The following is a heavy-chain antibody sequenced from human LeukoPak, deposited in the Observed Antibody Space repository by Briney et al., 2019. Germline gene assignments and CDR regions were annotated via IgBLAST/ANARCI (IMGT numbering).Heavy chain of an antibody. CDR2: ISYDGSNK. CDR3: AKSFGYSRSWFDN. J-gene: IGHJ4*02. CDR1: GFTLSSYG. D-gene: IGHD6-13*01. V-gene: IGHV3-30*18. Sequence: PGGSLRLSCAASGFTLSSYGMHWVRQAPGKGLEWVAVISYDGSNKYYADSVKGRFTISRDNSKNTLYLQMNSLRVGDTAVYYCAKSFGYSRSWFDNWGQGTLVTVSS.